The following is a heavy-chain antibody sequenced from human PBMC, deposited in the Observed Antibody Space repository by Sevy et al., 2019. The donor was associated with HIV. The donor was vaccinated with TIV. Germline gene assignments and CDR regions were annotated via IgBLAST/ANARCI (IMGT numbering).Heavy chain of an antibody. CDR3: ARIPIYSSSSDGEYYFDY. CDR2: IYYSGST. V-gene: IGHV4-30-4*01. J-gene: IGHJ4*02. D-gene: IGHD6-6*01. CDR1: GGSISSGDYY. Sequence: SETLSLTCTVSGGSISSGDYYWSWIRQPPGKGLEWIGYIYYSGSTYYNPSLKSQLTISVDTSKIQFSLKRSPVTAADTAVYYCARIPIYSSSSDGEYYFDYWGQGTLVTVSS.